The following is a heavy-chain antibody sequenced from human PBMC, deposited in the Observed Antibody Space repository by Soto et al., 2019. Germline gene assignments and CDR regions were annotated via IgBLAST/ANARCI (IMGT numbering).Heavy chain of an antibody. Sequence: ASVKVSCKASGNTFTSYDINWVRQATGHGLEWMGWINPNSGNIGYAQKFQGRVTMTRDTAIRTAYMEVGRLRSDDTAVYYCARGRASGSYYLLDYWGQGTLVTVSS. CDR1: GNTFTSYD. CDR2: INPNSGNI. CDR3: ARGRASGSYYLLDY. D-gene: IGHD3-10*01. V-gene: IGHV1-8*01. J-gene: IGHJ4*02.